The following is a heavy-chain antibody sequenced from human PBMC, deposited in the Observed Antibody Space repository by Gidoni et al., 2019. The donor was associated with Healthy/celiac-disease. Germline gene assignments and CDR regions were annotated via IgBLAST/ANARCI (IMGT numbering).Heavy chain of an antibody. CDR3: ARDYDIYGMDV. D-gene: IGHD3-9*01. J-gene: IGHJ6*02. V-gene: IGHV4-59*01. CDR1: GGSISSYS. Sequence: QVQLQESGPGLVKPSATLSLTCTVSGGSISSYSWSWIRQPPGKGLEWIGYIYYSGSTNYNPSLKSRVTISVDTSKNQFSLKLSSVTAADTAVYYCARDYDIYGMDVWGQGTTVSVSS. CDR2: IYYSGST.